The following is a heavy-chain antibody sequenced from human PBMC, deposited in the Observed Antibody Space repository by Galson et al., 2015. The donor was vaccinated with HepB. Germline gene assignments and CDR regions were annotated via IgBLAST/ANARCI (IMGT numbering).Heavy chain of an antibody. CDR1: GYSFTGYY. CDR3: TRELRYYDFWSGYHSNYSYMDV. D-gene: IGHD3-3*01. CDR2: INPNSGGT. Sequence: SVKVSCKASGYSFTGYYIHWVRQAPGQGLEWMGRINPNSGGTNYAQKFQGRVTMTRDTSITTAYMQLSRLRSDDTAVYYCTRELRYYDFWSGYHSNYSYMDVWGRGTTVTVS. V-gene: IGHV1-2*06. J-gene: IGHJ6*03.